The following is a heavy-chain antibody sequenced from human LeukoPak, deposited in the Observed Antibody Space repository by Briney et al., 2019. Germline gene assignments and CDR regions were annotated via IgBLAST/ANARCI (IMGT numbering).Heavy chain of an antibody. D-gene: IGHD1-1*01. J-gene: IGHJ6*03. CDR1: GYSISNGYY. CDR2: IYHSGST. V-gene: IGHV4-38-2*02. CDR3: ARVASNLYYYYYMDV. Sequence: SETLSLTCTVSGYSISNGYYWGWVRQPPGKGLEWIGSIYHSGSTYYNPSLKSRVTISVDTSKNQFSLKLSSVTAADTAVYYCARVASNLYYYYYMDVWDKGTTVTVSS.